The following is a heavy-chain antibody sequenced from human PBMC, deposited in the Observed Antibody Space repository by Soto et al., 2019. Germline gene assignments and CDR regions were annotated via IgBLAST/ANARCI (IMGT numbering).Heavy chain of an antibody. V-gene: IGHV4-39*01. Sequence: SETLSLTCTVSGGSISSSSYYWGWIRQPPGKGLEWIGSIYYSGSTYYNPPLKSRVTISVDTSKNQFSLKLSSVTAADTAVYYCARLSLIAAAGTDFDDWGQGTLVTVSS. J-gene: IGHJ4*02. CDR2: IYYSGST. D-gene: IGHD6-13*01. CDR3: ARLSLIAAAGTDFDD. CDR1: GGSISSSSYY.